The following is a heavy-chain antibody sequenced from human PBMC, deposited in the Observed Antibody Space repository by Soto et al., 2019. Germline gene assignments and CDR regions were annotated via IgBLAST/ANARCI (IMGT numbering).Heavy chain of an antibody. CDR1: GFNVSSQY. V-gene: IGHV3-66*01. CDR3: AREYYDYVWGSYPPGY. D-gene: IGHD3-16*02. J-gene: IGHJ4*02. Sequence: PGGSLRLSCAASGFNVSSQYMIWLRQAPGRGLEWVSVIYRGGTTYFADSVKGRFTISRDNSKNTLYLQMNSLRAEDTAVYYCAREYYDYVWGSYPPGYWGQGTLVTVSS. CDR2: IYRGGTT.